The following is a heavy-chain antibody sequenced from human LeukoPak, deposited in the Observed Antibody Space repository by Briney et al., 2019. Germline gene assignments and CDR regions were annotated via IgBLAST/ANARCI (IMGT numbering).Heavy chain of an antibody. Sequence: KPSETLSLTCTVSGYSISSGYYWGWIRQSPGKGLEWIGSIYHSGATYYNPSLQSRVTMSVDTSKNQFSLNLSSVTAADTAVYYCARDEMEHHGSYYDFWGQGTLVSVSS. D-gene: IGHD1/OR15-1a*01. CDR2: IYHSGAT. CDR1: GYSISSGYY. CDR3: ARDEMEHHGSYYDF. J-gene: IGHJ4*02. V-gene: IGHV4-38-2*02.